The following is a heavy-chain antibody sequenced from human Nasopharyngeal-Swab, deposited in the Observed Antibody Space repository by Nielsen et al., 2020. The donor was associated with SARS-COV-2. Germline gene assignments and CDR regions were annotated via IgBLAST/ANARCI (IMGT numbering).Heavy chain of an antibody. CDR3: ARGATGFDF. J-gene: IGHJ3*01. D-gene: IGHD1-26*01. Sequence: VKVACKASGYTFTGNHIHWVRQAPGQGREWMGWIGANSGDTNYAQKFQGRVTMTRDTSISTAYMELSSLNSDDTAVYYCARGATGFDFWGQGTMVTVSS. V-gene: IGHV1-2*02. CDR1: GYTFTGNH. CDR2: IGANSGDT.